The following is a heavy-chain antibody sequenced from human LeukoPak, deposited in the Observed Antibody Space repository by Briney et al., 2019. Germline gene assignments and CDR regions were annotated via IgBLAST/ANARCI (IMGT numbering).Heavy chain of an antibody. CDR1: GFTVSSYY. J-gene: IGHJ5*02. D-gene: IGHD3-10*01. CDR3: ARSLPKGEDYYGSGSYMFDP. CDR2: ISGSGSGGST. V-gene: IGHV3-48*03. Sequence: GGSLRLSCAASGFTVSSYYMSWVRQAPGKGLEWVSFISGSGSGGSTYYADSVKGRFTISRDNAKNSLYLQMNSLRAEDTAVYYCARSLPKGEDYYGSGSYMFDPWGQGTLVTVSS.